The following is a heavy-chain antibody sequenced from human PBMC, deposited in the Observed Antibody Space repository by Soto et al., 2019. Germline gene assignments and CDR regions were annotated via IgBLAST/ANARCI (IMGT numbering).Heavy chain of an antibody. D-gene: IGHD6-6*01. CDR1: GGSISSGGYY. Sequence: PSETLSLTCTVSGGSISSGGYYWSWIRQHPGKGLEWIGYIYYSGSTYYNPSLKSRVTISVDTSKNQFSLKLSSVTASDSAVYYCASLLYSSSSYYFDYWGQGTLVTVSS. CDR2: IYYSGST. J-gene: IGHJ4*02. CDR3: ASLLYSSSSYYFDY. V-gene: IGHV4-31*03.